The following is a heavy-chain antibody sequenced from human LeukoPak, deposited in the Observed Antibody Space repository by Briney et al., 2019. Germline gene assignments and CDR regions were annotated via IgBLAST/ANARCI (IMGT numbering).Heavy chain of an antibody. Sequence: PSETLSLTCTVSGGSISSGDYYWSWIRQPPGKGLEWIGEINHSGSTNYNPSFKSRVTISVDTSKNQFSLKLSSVTAADTAVYYCARRYYDFWSGYYTWGQGTLVTVSS. CDR3: ARRYYDFWSGYYT. V-gene: IGHV4-39*07. D-gene: IGHD3-3*01. CDR2: INHSGST. J-gene: IGHJ4*02. CDR1: GGSISSGDYY.